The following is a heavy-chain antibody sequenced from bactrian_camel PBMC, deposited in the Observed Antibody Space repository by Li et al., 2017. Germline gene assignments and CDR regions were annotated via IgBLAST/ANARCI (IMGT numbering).Heavy chain of an antibody. CDR3: TRLFSSLASIGY. D-gene: IGHD5*01. V-gene: IGHV3S40*01. CDR2: INGMTGIT. CDR1: GFTFRDYA. J-gene: IGHJ4*01. Sequence: VQLVESGGGLVQPGGTLRLSCAASGFTFRDYAGSWVRQAPGKGLEWVSTINGMTGITYYADSVKGRFTISRDDAKNTVYLQLNSLKTDDMAMYYCTRLFSSLASIGYWGQGTQVTV.